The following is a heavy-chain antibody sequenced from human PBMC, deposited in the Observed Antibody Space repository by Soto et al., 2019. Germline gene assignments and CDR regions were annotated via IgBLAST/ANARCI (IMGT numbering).Heavy chain of an antibody. V-gene: IGHV4-39*01. CDR3: ARGGSGRFDY. CDR1: GGSISSSSYY. D-gene: IGHD3-16*01. CDR2: IYYSGST. J-gene: IGHJ4*02. Sequence: SETLSLTCTVSGGSISSSSYYWGWIRQPPGKGLEWIGSIYYSGSTYYNPSLKSRVTISVDTSKNQFSLKLSSVTAADTAVYYCARGGSGRFDYWGQGTLVTVSS.